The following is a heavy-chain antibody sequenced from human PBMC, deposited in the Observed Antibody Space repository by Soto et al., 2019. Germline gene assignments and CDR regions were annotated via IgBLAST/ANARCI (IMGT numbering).Heavy chain of an antibody. CDR2: INHSGST. CDR1: GGSFSGYY. D-gene: IGHD2-15*01. J-gene: IGHJ2*01. V-gene: IGHV4-34*01. Sequence: QVQLQQWGAGLLKPSETLSLTCAVYGGSFSGYYWSWIRQPPGKGLEWIGEINHSGSTNYNPSLKSRVTISVDTSKNQFSLKLSSVTAADTAVYYCARVVVVAAKNAVLNWYFDLWGRGTLVTVSS. CDR3: ARVVVVAAKNAVLNWYFDL.